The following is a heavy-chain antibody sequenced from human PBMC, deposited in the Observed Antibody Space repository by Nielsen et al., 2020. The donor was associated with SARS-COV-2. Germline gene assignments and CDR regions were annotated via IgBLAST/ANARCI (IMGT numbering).Heavy chain of an antibody. CDR2: ISAYNGNT. J-gene: IGHJ6*02. V-gene: IGHV1-18*01. D-gene: IGHD3-22*01. CDR3: VRDFSIGPTQASYYYGMDV. Sequence: ASVKVSCKASGYTFISYGISWVRQAPGQGLEWMGWISAYNGNTNYAQKLQGRVTMTTDTSTSTAYMDLRSLRSDDTAIYYCVRDFSIGPTQASYYYGMDVWGQGTTVTVSS. CDR1: GYTFISYG.